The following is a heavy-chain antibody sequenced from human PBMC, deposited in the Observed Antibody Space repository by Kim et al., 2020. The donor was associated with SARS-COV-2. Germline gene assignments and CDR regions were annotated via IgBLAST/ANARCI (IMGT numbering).Heavy chain of an antibody. V-gene: IGHV3-23*01. D-gene: IGHD3-10*01. Sequence: GGSLRLSCAASGFTFSSYAMSWVRQAPGKGLEWVSAISGSGGSTYYADSVKGRFTISRDNSKNTLYLQMNSLRAEDTAVYYCAKDPSWFGELGNWFDPWGQGTLVTVSS. CDR2: ISGSGGST. CDR3: AKDPSWFGELGNWFDP. CDR1: GFTFSSYA. J-gene: IGHJ5*02.